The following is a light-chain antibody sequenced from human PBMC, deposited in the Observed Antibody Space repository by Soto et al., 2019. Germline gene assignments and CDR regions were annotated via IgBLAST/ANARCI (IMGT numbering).Light chain of an antibody. V-gene: IGKV1-12*01. CDR1: QDIGSY. J-gene: IGKJ5*01. Sequence: DIQMTQSPSSVSASVGDRVTITCRASQDIGSYLGWYQQKPGKAPYLLIYGASSLQDGVTSRFYGSGYGTDFTLTISGLPPEDFATYYCQQGGTFPITFGQGTRLEIK. CDR2: GAS. CDR3: QQGGTFPIT.